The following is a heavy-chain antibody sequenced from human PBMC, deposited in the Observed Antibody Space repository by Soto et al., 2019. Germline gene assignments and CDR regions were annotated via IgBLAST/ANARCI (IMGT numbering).Heavy chain of an antibody. Sequence: EVQLVESGGGLVQPGGSLRLSCAASGFTFSSYEMNWVRQAPGKGLEWVSYISSSGSTIYYADSVKGRFTISRDNAKNSLYLQMNSLRAEDTAVYYCASQCGGGSCYYYGMDVWGQGTTVTVSS. J-gene: IGHJ6*02. D-gene: IGHD2-15*01. CDR1: GFTFSSYE. CDR2: ISSSGSTI. V-gene: IGHV3-48*03. CDR3: ASQCGGGSCYYYGMDV.